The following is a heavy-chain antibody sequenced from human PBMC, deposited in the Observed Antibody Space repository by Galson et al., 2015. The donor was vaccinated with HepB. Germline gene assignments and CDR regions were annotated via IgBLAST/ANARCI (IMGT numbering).Heavy chain of an antibody. V-gene: IGHV1-46*03. CDR2: INPLGGST. Sequence: SVKVSCKASGCTFTNYYVSWVRQAPGQGLEWIGLINPLGGSTVYADQFQDRVTMTSDTSTDTAYLELNRLRLDDTAIYYCAVVVFGYFDYWGQGTLVTVSS. D-gene: IGHD3-22*01. CDR1: GCTFTNYY. CDR3: AVVVFGYFDY. J-gene: IGHJ4*02.